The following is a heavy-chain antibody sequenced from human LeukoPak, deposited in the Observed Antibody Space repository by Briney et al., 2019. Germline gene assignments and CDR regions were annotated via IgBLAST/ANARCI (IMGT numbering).Heavy chain of an antibody. D-gene: IGHD5-12*01. CDR3: ARYDYGRSGFDY. CDR2: IYSGGTT. J-gene: IGHJ4*02. Sequence: GSLRLSCAASGFTVSTNYMTWVRQAPGKGLEWASVIYSGGTTYYADSVKGRFSISRDNSKNTLYLQMNSLRAEDTAVYYCARYDYGRSGFDYWGQGTLVTVSS. V-gene: IGHV3-66*01. CDR1: GFTVSTNY.